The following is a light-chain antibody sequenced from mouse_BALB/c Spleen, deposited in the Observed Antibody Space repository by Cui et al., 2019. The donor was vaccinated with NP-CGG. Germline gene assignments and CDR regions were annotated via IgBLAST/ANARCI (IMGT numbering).Light chain of an antibody. Sequence: QAVVTQESALTTPPGDTVTLTCRSSTGAVTTTNYANWVQEKPDHLFTGLIGGTNNRAPGVPARFSGSLIGDKAALTITGAQIEDEAIYFCALWYSNHWVFGGGTKLTVL. CDR2: GTN. CDR3: ALWYSNHWV. V-gene: IGLV1*01. J-gene: IGLJ1*01. CDR1: TGAVTTTNY.